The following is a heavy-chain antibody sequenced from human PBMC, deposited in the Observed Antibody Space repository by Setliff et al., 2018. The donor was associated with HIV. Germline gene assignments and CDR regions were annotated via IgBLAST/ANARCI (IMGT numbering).Heavy chain of an antibody. CDR3: GRTRGYSYGYSVY. CDR1: GFTFSNYE. V-gene: IGHV3-48*03. J-gene: IGHJ4*02. CDR2: ISSSGTTI. Sequence: GGSLRLSCAASGFTFSNYEMNWVRQAPGKGLEWVSYISSSGTTIYYAASVKGRFTISRDDAKNSLYLQMNSLRAEYTAVYYFGRTRGYSYGYSVYWGQGTLVTVSS. D-gene: IGHD5-18*01.